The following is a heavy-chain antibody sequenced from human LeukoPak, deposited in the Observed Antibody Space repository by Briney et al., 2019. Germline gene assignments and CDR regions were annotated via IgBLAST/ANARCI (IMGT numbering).Heavy chain of an antibody. D-gene: IGHD3-3*02. Sequence: GGSLRLSCAASGFTFSSYAMSWVRQAPGKGLEWVSAISGSGGSTYYADSVKGRFTISRDNSKNTLYLQMNSLRAEDTAVYYCANSHFCPEGPYYYYYYMDVWGKGTTVTVSS. CDR1: GFTFSSYA. J-gene: IGHJ6*03. V-gene: IGHV3-23*01. CDR2: ISGSGGST. CDR3: ANSHFCPEGPYYYYYYMDV.